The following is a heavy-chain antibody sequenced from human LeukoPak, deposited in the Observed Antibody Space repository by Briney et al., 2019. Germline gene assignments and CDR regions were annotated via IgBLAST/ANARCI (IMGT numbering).Heavy chain of an antibody. D-gene: IGHD3-22*01. CDR2: IYPAGSDT. Sequence: GESLKISCKGSGYNFPDNWIGWVRQRPGTGPEWMGIIYPAGSDTRYNPSFQGQVIISADKSINTAYLQWSSLKASDTAMYYCATTIHHYDDIGYYYWGQGTPVTVSS. CDR3: ATTIHHYDDIGYYY. CDR1: GYNFPDNW. V-gene: IGHV5-51*01. J-gene: IGHJ4*02.